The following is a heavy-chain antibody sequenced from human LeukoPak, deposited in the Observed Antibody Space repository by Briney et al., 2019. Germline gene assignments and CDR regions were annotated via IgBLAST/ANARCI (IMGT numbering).Heavy chain of an antibody. CDR3: ARQGSYDNSGYSLDY. CDR1: GYSLINHW. CDR2: CYPGNADA. V-gene: IGHV5-51*01. J-gene: IGHJ4*02. D-gene: IGHD3-22*01. Sequence: GESLKISFKASGYSLINHWIGWVRQVPGKGLDWMGICYPGNADARYSPSFQGQVTISADKSTTTVYLQWSSLKASDTAMYYCARQGSYDNSGYSLDYWRQGTLVTVSS.